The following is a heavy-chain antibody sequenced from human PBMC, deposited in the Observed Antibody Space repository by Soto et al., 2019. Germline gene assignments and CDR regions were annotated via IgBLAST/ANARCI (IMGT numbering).Heavy chain of an antibody. Sequence: GESLKISCKGSGYSFTSYWIGWARQMPGKGLEWMGIIYPGDSDTRYSPSFQGQVTISADKSISTAYLQWSSLKASDTAMYYCARTAAAGTSSSGMDAWGQGDTLPISS. CDR3: ARTAAAGTSSSGMDA. V-gene: IGHV5-51*01. D-gene: IGHD6-13*01. CDR1: GYSFTSYW. J-gene: IGHJ6*02. CDR2: IYPGDSDT.